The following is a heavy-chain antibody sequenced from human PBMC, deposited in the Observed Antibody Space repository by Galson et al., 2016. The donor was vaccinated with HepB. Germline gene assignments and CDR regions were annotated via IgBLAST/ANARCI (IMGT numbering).Heavy chain of an antibody. J-gene: IGHJ4*02. V-gene: IGHV3-23*01. CDR3: ARDPVPGVPDYLDY. Sequence: SLRLSCAASGFIFSTYAMNWVRQAPGKGLELVSGITGGGGTTHYADSVKGRFTISRDNSKSTLYLQMNSLGAEDTAVYYCARDPVPGVPDYLDYWGQGTLVTVSS. D-gene: IGHD2-2*01. CDR1: GFIFSTYA. CDR2: ITGGGGTT.